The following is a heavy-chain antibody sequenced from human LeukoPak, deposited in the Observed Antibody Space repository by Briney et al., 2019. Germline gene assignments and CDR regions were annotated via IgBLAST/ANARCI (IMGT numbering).Heavy chain of an antibody. V-gene: IGHV3-23*01. Sequence: GGSLRLSCAASGFTFSSYAMSWVRQAPGKGLEWVSVISGSGSTTYYADSMKGRFTISRDNAKNSLYLQMNSLRAEDTAVYYCARSPAGANYYLDVWGKGTTVTISS. CDR1: GFTFSSYA. J-gene: IGHJ6*03. CDR3: ARSPAGANYYLDV. CDR2: ISGSGSTT. D-gene: IGHD1-14*01.